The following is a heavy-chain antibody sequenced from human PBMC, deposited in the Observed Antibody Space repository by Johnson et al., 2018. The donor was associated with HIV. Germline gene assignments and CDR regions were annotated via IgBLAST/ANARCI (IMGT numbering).Heavy chain of an antibody. CDR2: ISYDGSNK. V-gene: IGHV3-30*04. Sequence: QVQLVESGGGVVQPGRSLRLSCAASGFTFSSYAMHWVRQAPGKGLEWVAVISYDGSNKYYADSVKGRFTISRDNSKNTRYLQMNSLRAEDTAVYYCARLSWDSDAFDIWGQGTMVTVSS. J-gene: IGHJ3*02. D-gene: IGHD1-26*01. CDR3: ARLSWDSDAFDI. CDR1: GFTFSSYA.